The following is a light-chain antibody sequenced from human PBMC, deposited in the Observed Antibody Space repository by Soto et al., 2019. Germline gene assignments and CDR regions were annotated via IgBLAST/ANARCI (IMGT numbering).Light chain of an antibody. CDR3: QQSYSNPPT. CDR1: QTILTY. J-gene: IGKJ1*01. CDR2: AAS. V-gene: IGKV1-39*01. Sequence: DIEMTQSPSSLSASVGDRVTITCRASQTILTYLNWYQQKPGKAPKVLIYAASSLRSGVPSRFSGSGSGADFTLTISSLPPEDFATYYCQQSYSNPPTFGQGTKVDIK.